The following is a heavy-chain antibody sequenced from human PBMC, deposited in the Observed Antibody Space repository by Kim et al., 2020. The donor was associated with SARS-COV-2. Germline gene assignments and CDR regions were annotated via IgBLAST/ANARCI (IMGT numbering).Heavy chain of an antibody. V-gene: IGHV1-18*01. J-gene: IGHJ6*03. CDR3: ARSSSSSFWYYYYMDV. D-gene: IGHD6-6*01. CDR2: ISAYNGNT. CDR1: GYTFTSYG. Sequence: ASVKVSCKASGYTFTSYGISWVRQAPGQGLEWMGWISAYNGNTNYAQKLQGRVTMTTDTSTSTAYMELRSLRSDDTAVYYCARSSSSSFWYYYYMDVWGKGTTVTVSS.